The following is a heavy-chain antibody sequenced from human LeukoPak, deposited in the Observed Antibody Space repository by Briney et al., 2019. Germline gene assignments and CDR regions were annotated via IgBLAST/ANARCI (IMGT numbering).Heavy chain of an antibody. J-gene: IGHJ4*02. V-gene: IGHV4-34*01. CDR1: GGSFSGYY. D-gene: IGHD6-19*01. CDR2: INHSGST. CDR3: AGRYSSGWYYFDC. Sequence: SETLSLTCAVYGGSFSGYYWSWIRQPPGKGLEWIGEINHSGSTNYNPSLKSRVTISVDTSKNQFSLKLSSVTAADTAVYYCAGRYSSGWYYFDCWGQGTLVTVSS.